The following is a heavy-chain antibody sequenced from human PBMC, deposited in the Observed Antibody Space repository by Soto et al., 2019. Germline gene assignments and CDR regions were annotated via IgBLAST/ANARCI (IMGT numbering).Heavy chain of an antibody. CDR3: ARRIEYSSSFDF. CDR1: GGSFSGYY. D-gene: IGHD6-6*01. Sequence: PSETLSLTCAVYGGSFSGYYWSWIRQPPGKGLEWIGEINHSGSTSNNPSLKSRVTISVETSKNQFFLKLSSVTAADTAEYYCARRIEYSSSFDFWGQGNLVTVSS. V-gene: IGHV4-34*01. J-gene: IGHJ4*02. CDR2: INHSGST.